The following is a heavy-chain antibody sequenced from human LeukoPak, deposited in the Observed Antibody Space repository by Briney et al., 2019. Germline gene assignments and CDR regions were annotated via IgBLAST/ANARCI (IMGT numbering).Heavy chain of an antibody. Sequence: PGGSLRLSCAASGFTVSSNYMSWVRQAPGKGLEWASVIYSDGRTYYADSVKGRFTITRDNSKNTLYLQMNSLRAEATAVYYCTRDFSRSSGSYWGQGTLVIVSS. D-gene: IGHD3-22*01. CDR1: GFTVSSNY. CDR3: TRDFSRSSGSY. V-gene: IGHV3-53*01. J-gene: IGHJ4*02. CDR2: IYSDGRT.